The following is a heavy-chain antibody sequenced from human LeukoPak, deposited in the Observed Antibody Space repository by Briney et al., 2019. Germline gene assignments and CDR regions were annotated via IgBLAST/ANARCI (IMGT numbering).Heavy chain of an antibody. CDR3: AKDGAPQQLVIY. J-gene: IGHJ4*02. D-gene: IGHD6-13*01. CDR1: GFTFSSYA. Sequence: RGSLRLSCAASGFTFSSYAMTCVRQAPRKGLEWVSVISGSGGTTYYADSVKGRFTISRDNSKNTLYLQMNSLRAEDTAVYYCAKDGAPQQLVIYWGQGTLVTVSS. CDR2: ISGSGGTT. V-gene: IGHV3-23*01.